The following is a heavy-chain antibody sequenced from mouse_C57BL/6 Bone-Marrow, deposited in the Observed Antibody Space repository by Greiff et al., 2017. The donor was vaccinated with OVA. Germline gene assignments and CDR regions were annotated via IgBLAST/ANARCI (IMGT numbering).Heavy chain of an antibody. CDR1: GFTFSDYY. V-gene: IGHV5-12*01. CDR3: ARVGVGYDLFDY. D-gene: IGHD2-2*01. Sequence: EVKVVESGGGLVQPGGSLKLSCAASGFTFSDYYMYWVRQTPEKRLEWVAYISNGGGSTYYPDTVKGRFTISRDNAKNTLYLQMSRLKSEDTAMYYCARVGVGYDLFDYWGQGTTLTVSS. J-gene: IGHJ2*01. CDR2: ISNGGGST.